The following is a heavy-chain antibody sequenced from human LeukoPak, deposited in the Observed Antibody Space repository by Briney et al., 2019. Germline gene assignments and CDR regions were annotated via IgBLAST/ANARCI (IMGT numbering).Heavy chain of an antibody. D-gene: IGHD2-15*01. V-gene: IGHV1-46*01. CDR3: ARDLSGGYGDY. CDR1: GYTFTSYY. CDR2: INPSGGST. J-gene: IGHJ4*02. Sequence: AASVKVSCKASGYTFTSYYMHWVRQAPGQGLEWMGIINPSGGSTSYAQRFQGRVTMTRDTSTSTVYMELSSLRSEDTAVYYCARDLSGGYGDYWGQGTLVTVSS.